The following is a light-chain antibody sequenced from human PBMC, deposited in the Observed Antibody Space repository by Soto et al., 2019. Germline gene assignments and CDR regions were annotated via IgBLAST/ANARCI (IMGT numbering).Light chain of an antibody. Sequence: QSALTQPASVSGSPGQSITIPCTGTSSDVGGYNLVSWFQQHPGKAPKLLIYEGTKRPSGVSNRFAGSKSGNTASLTISGLQAEDEADYYCCSYAAGSTPVLFGGGTKLTV. CDR3: CSYAAGSTPVL. V-gene: IGLV2-23*01. CDR2: EGT. CDR1: SSDVGGYNL. J-gene: IGLJ2*01.